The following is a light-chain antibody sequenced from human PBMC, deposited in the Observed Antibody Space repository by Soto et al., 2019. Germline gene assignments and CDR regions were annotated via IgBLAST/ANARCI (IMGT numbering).Light chain of an antibody. CDR3: QQFYDLPIT. CDR1: QDISDV. J-gene: IGKJ5*01. CDR2: DAS. V-gene: IGKV1-33*01. Sequence: DIKLTQSRSALSASVGERVTLTCQASQDISDVLNWYQQQPGKAPKVLIYDASKLQTGVPSRFSGRGSGKDFTFTISSLQPDDSGTYYCQQFYDLPITFGQGTRLEI.